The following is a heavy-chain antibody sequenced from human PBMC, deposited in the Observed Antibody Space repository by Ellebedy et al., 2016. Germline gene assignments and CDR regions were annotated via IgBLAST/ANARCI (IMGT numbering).Heavy chain of an antibody. V-gene: IGHV3-7*01. CDR2: IKQDGSEK. CDR1: GFTFSDHY. D-gene: IGHD6-19*01. CDR3: ARDGSSGWYRYFDY. J-gene: IGHJ4*02. Sequence: GGSLRLSCAASGFTFSDHYMDWVRQAPGKGLECVANIKQDGSEKSYVDSVKGRFTISRDNAKNTLYLQMNSLRAEDTAVYYCARDGSSGWYRYFDYWGQGTLVTVSS.